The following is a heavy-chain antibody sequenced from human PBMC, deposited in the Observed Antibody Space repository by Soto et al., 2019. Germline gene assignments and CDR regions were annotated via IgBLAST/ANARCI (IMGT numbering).Heavy chain of an antibody. V-gene: IGHV3-23*01. J-gene: IGHJ4*01. CDR1: GFTFSSYA. CDR2: ISGSGGST. Sequence: PGGSLRLSCAASGFTFSSYAMSWVRQAPGKGLEWVSAISGSGGSTYYADSVKGRVTISADKSIATSSLEIISLRASDTALYFCARHGNPYKDENTSFYNFDSWGHGTLVTVSS. CDR3: ARHGNPYKDENTSFYNFDS. D-gene: IGHD1-1*01.